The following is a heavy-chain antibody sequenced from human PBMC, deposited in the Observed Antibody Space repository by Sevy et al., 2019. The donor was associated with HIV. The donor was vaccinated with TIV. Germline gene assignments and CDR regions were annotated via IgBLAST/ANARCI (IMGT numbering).Heavy chain of an antibody. CDR2: ISAHNDDT. CDR1: GYPFTSYG. Sequence: ASVKVSCKASGYPFTSYGITWVRQAPGQGLEWMGWISAHNDDTNYAQKLQGRVTMTTDTPTSTAYMELRSLRSDDTAVYYCAREMKGWLQSVDFAYWGQGTLVTVSS. J-gene: IGHJ4*02. CDR3: AREMKGWLQSVDFAY. D-gene: IGHD5-12*01. V-gene: IGHV1-18*01.